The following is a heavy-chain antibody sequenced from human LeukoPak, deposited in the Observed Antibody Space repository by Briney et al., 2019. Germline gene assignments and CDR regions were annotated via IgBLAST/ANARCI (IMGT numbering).Heavy chain of an antibody. J-gene: IGHJ4*02. CDR3: ANGPRPFAY. CDR2: ISGSGGVT. V-gene: IGHV3-23*01. CDR1: GFTFSSNA. Sequence: PGGSLRLSWAAAGFTFSSNAISSVRQAPGRGLEWVSAISGSGGVTYYADSVKRRSTTSRENSRNTLYLQMNSLTADATAVYYCANGPRPFAYCGQGTLVTVSS.